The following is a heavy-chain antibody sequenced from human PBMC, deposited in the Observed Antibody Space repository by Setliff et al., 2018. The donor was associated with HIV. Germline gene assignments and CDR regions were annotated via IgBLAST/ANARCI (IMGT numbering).Heavy chain of an antibody. CDR2: IYHSGNT. CDR1: GGFISTGGYS. CDR3: ARGGSRGSWYWDY. J-gene: IGHJ4*02. V-gene: IGHV4-30-2*01. D-gene: IGHD6-13*01. Sequence: SETLSLTCTVSGGFISTGGYSWSWIRQPPGKGLEWIGYIYHSGNTYYNPSLKSRVSISVDRSKNHFSLRLGSVTAADTAVYYCARGGSRGSWYWDYWGQGTLVTVSS.